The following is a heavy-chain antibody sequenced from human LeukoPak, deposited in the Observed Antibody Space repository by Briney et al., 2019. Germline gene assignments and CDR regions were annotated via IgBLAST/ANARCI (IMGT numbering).Heavy chain of an antibody. V-gene: IGHV4-34*01. CDR1: GGSFSGYY. J-gene: IGHJ4*02. CDR3: ARGFTASYGDDQYYFDY. D-gene: IGHD4-17*01. CDR2: INHSGST. Sequence: SETLSLTCAVYGGSFSGYYWSWIRQPPGKGLEWIGEINHSGSTNYNPSLKSRVTISVDTSKNQFSLKLSSVTAADTAVYYCARGFTASYGDDQYYFDYWGQGTLVTVSS.